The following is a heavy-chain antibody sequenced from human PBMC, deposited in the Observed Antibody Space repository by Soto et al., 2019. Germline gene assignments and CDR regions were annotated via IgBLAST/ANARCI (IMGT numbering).Heavy chain of an antibody. J-gene: IGHJ4*02. CDR3: ARDGYNDRELGDY. CDR2: IYSGGST. V-gene: IGHV3-53*01. CDR1: GFTVSSNY. D-gene: IGHD5-12*01. Sequence: EVQLVESGGGLIQPGGSLRLSCAASGFTVSSNYMNWVRQAPGKGLEWVSVIYSGGSTYYADSVKGRFTISRDNSKNTLYLQMNSLRAEDTAVYYCARDGYNDRELGDYWGQGTLVTVSS.